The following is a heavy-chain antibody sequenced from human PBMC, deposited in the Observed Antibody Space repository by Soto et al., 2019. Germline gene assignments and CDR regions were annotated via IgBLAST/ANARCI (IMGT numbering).Heavy chain of an antibody. V-gene: IGHV4-4*02. CDR3: AGSTADTTLKASSF. CDR1: GVSITSTDW. Sequence: QVQLQESGPGLVKPSETLSLSCAVSGVSITSTDWWSWVRQPPGKGLQWIGEVSLGGGANYNPSLKGRVTIAVDNSKNQFSLTLISVTAADTAVYFCAGSTADTTLKASSFWGQGTLVTVSS. J-gene: IGHJ4*02. D-gene: IGHD4-4*01. CDR2: VSLGGGA.